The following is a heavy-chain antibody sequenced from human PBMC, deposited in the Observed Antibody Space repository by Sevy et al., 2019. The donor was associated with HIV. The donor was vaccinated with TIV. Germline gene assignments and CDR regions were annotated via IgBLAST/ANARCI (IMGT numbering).Heavy chain of an antibody. Sequence: GGSLRLSCVASGFTFSSYAMSWVRQAKGKGLEWVSVISGGGGSIFYADSVKGRFTISRDNSKNTVYLQMSNLRAEDTAVYYCGKEKRYCGGDCYAPPTRFDPWGQGTQVTVSS. V-gene: IGHV3-23*01. CDR3: GKEKRYCGGDCYAPPTRFDP. CDR1: GFTFSSYA. CDR2: ISGGGGSI. D-gene: IGHD2-21*02. J-gene: IGHJ5*02.